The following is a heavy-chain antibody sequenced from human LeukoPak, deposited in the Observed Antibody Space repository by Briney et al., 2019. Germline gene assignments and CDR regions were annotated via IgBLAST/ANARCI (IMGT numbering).Heavy chain of an antibody. CDR1: GFTVSSNY. Sequence: GGSLRLSCAASGFTVSSNYMSWVRQAPGKGLEWVSVIYSGGSTYYADSVKGRFTISRDNSKNTLYLQMNSLRAEDTAVYYCARGPNVLLWFGEFSYLDYWGQGTLVTVSS. CDR2: IYSGGST. D-gene: IGHD3-10*01. J-gene: IGHJ4*02. V-gene: IGHV3-66*01. CDR3: ARGPNVLLWFGEFSYLDY.